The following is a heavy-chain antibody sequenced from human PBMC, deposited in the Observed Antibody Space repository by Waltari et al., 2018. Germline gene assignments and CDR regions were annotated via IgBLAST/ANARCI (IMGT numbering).Heavy chain of an antibody. Sequence: HVQLQESGPGLVKPSETLSLTCTVSGEFTSHDHWTWLRQAPGKVLEWIAYLRNTGGTKCTPSLESRVTVSADTSKKQLSLRLTSVTAADTAVYYCARLPTKYYDSIGWGFFDQWGQGILVTVSS. D-gene: IGHD3-22*01. CDR1: GEFTSHDH. CDR2: LRNTGGT. V-gene: IGHV4-59*08. J-gene: IGHJ4*02. CDR3: ARLPTKYYDSIGWGFFDQ.